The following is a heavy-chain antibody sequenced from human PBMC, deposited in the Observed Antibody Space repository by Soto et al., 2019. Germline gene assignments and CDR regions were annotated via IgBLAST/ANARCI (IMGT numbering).Heavy chain of an antibody. Sequence: QITLKESGPTLVKPTQTLTLTCTFSGFSLSTSGVGVGWIRQPPGKALERLALIYWDDDKRYSPSLKSRLTITKDTSKNQVVPTMTNMDPVDTATYYFALDSYHDAFDVWGQATMVTFSS. V-gene: IGHV2-5*02. CDR1: GFSLSTSGVG. CDR2: IYWDDDK. J-gene: IGHJ3*01. D-gene: IGHD5-18*01. CDR3: ALDSYHDAFDV.